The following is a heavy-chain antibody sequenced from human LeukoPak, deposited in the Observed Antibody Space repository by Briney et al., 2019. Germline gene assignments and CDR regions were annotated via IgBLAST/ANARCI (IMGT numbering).Heavy chain of an antibody. CDR1: GFTFSSYA. CDR2: ISGSGGST. D-gene: IGHD2-15*01. V-gene: IGHV3-23*01. J-gene: IGHJ3*02. Sequence: GGSLRLSCSASGFTFSSYAMSWVRQAPGKGLEWVSAISGSGGSTYYADSVKGRFTISRDNSKNTLYLQMNSLRAEDTAVYYCAKDGYCSGGSCSINAFDIWGQGTMVTVSS. CDR3: AKDGYCSGGSCSINAFDI.